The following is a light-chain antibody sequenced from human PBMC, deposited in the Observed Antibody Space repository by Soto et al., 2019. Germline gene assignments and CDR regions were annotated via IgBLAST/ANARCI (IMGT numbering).Light chain of an antibody. CDR2: DVN. J-gene: IGLJ1*01. CDR1: SSDVSSYDY. Sequence: QSVLTQPASVSGSSGQSITFSCTGTSSDVSSYDYVSWHQQHPGKAPKLIIYDVNNRPSGVPSLFSGSKSGNSASLIISVLQTEDEADYYCCAYSTSGTHVFGTG. V-gene: IGLV2-14*03. CDR3: CAYSTSGTHV.